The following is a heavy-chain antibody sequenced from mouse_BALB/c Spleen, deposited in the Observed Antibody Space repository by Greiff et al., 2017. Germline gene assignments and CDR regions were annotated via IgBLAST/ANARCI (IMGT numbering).Heavy chain of an antibody. CDR3: ARRGVWASYAMDY. CDR1: GFTFSSSG. Sequence: EVMLVESGGDLVKPGGSLKLSCAASGFTFSSSGMSWVRQTPDKRLEWVATISSGGSYTYYPDSVKGRFTISRDNAKNTLYLQMSSLKSEDTAMYYCARRGVWASYAMDYWGQGTSVTVSS. D-gene: IGHD2-10*02. J-gene: IGHJ4*01. CDR2: ISSGGSYT. V-gene: IGHV5-6*02.